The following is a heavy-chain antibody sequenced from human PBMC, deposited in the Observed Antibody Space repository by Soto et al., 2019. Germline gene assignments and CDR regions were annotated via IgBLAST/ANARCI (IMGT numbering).Heavy chain of an antibody. CDR2: IYDSWST. D-gene: IGHD3-22*01. V-gene: IGHV4-59*12. Sequence: PSETLSLTCTVSGGSINSYYCTWIRKPQGKGLEWMGYIYDSWSTNYNPSLKSRVTISVDRSKNPFSLKLNSVTAADTAVYYCDRRVNYYDSSGSSWSDPWGQGALVTVSS. CDR1: GGSINSYY. J-gene: IGHJ5*02. CDR3: DRRVNYYDSSGSSWSDP.